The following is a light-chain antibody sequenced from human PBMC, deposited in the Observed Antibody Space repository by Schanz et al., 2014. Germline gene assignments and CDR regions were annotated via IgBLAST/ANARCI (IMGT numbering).Light chain of an antibody. CDR1: SSDVGGYNY. CDR2: EVS. J-gene: IGLJ3*02. Sequence: QSALTQPPSASGSPGQSVTISCTGTSSDVGGYNYVSWYQQHPGKAPKVMIYEVSKRPSGVPDRFSGSKSGNTASLTVSGLQAEDEADYYCSSYTGNNTWVFGGGTKLTVL. CDR3: SSYTGNNTWV. V-gene: IGLV2-8*01.